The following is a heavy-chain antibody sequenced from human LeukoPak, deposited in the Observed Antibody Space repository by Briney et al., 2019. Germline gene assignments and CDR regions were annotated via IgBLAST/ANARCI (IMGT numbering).Heavy chain of an antibody. J-gene: IGHJ4*02. CDR1: GFTFSIYA. CDR2: ISGSGGDT. Sequence: QTGGSLRLSCAASGFTFSIYAMSWVRQAPGKGLEWVSVISGSGGDTYYADSVKGRFTISRDNSKNTLYLQMNSLRAEDTAVYYCAKERVGATGYYFDYWGQGTLVTVSS. CDR3: AKERVGATGYYFDY. D-gene: IGHD1-26*01. V-gene: IGHV3-23*01.